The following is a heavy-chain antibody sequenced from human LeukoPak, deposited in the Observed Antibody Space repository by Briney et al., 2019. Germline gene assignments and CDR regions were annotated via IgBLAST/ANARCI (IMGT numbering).Heavy chain of an antibody. CDR1: GYTFTNFG. CDR2: ISVYNGNT. Sequence: ASVKVSCKASGYTFTNFGISWVRQAPGQGLEWMGWISVYNGNTNYAQELQGRVTMTTDTSASTAYMELRSLRSDDTAVYYCATYYDFWSGYHPPYNWFDPWGQGTLVTVSS. V-gene: IGHV1-18*01. CDR3: ATYYDFWSGYHPPYNWFDP. J-gene: IGHJ5*02. D-gene: IGHD3-3*01.